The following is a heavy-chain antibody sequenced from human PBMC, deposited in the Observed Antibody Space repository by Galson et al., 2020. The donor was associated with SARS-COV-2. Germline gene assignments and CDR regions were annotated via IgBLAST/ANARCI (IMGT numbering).Heavy chain of an antibody. V-gene: IGHV3-30-3*02. CDR2: ISYDGSNK. D-gene: IGHD5-18*01. Sequence: GESLKISCAASGFTFSSYAMHWVRQAPGKGLEWVAVISYDGSNKYYADSVKGRFTISRDNSKNTLYLQMNSLRAEDTAVYYCANDDNVDTAMVTLFDYWGQGTLVTVSS. J-gene: IGHJ4*02. CDR3: ANDDNVDTAMVTLFDY. CDR1: GFTFSSYA.